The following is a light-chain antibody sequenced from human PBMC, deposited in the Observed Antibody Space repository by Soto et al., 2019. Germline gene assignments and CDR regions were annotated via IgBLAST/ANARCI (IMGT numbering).Light chain of an antibody. Sequence: QSVLTQPASVSGSPGQSITISCTGTSSDVGGSIYVSWYQQHPGKAPKLMISEVSNRPSGVSNRFSGSESGNTASLTISGLQAEDEADYYCHSYARGTLVFGGGTKLTVL. CDR3: HSYARGTLV. J-gene: IGLJ3*02. CDR1: SSDVGGSIY. V-gene: IGLV2-14*01. CDR2: EVS.